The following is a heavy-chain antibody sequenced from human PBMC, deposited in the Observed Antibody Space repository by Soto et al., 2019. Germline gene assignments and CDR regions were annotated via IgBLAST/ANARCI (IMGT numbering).Heavy chain of an antibody. V-gene: IGHV1-18*01. CDR3: ATSFGSGSRAFDY. D-gene: IGHD3-10*01. CDR1: GYTFTSYG. J-gene: IGHJ4*02. CDR2: ISTYSGNI. Sequence: GASVKVSCKASGYTFTSYGISWVRQAPGQGLEWMGWISTYSGNINSALKFQGRVTLTADKSTSTAYMVLSSLRSEDTAIYYCATSFGSGSRAFDYWGQGALVTVSS.